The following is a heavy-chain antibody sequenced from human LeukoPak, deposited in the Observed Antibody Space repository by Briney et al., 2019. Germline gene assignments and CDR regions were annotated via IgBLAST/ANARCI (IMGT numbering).Heavy chain of an antibody. J-gene: IGHJ4*02. V-gene: IGHV3-30*18. CDR2: ISYDGSNK. D-gene: IGHD6-13*01. CDR3: AKGAAAGDIDY. Sequence: PGGSLRLSCAVSGFTLSSYSMNWVRQAPGKGLEWVAVISYDGSNKYYADSVKGRFTISRDNSKNTLYLQMNSLRAEDTAVYYCAKGAAAGDIDYWGQGTLVTVSS. CDR1: GFTLSSYS.